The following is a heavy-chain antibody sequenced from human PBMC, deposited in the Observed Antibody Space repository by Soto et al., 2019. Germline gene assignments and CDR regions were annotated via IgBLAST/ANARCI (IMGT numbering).Heavy chain of an antibody. V-gene: IGHV2-5*02. Sequence: HITLKESGPTLVKPTQTLTLTCIFSGFSFSADGVGVGWIRQPPGKTLEWLALIYWDNDTRYRPSLKSRLTITKDSSKNQVDLSMTNMDPLVTAPYYCAHAFGGTSWPNDAFDVCGQGTVVTVSS. CDR3: AHAFGGTSWPNDAFDV. J-gene: IGHJ3*01. CDR1: GFSFSADGVG. CDR2: IYWDNDT. D-gene: IGHD3-3*01.